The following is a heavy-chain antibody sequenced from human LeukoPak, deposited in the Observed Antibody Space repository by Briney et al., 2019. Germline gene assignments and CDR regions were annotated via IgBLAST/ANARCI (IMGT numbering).Heavy chain of an antibody. CDR1: GGSFSGYY. V-gene: IGHV4-34*01. CDR3: AREGDGDYVAVYY. J-gene: IGHJ4*02. Sequence: SETLSFTCAVYGGSFSGYYWSWIRQPPGKGLEWIGEVNHSGSTNYNPSLKSRVTISVDTSKNQFSLKLSSVTAADTAVYYCAREGDGDYVAVYYWGQGTLVTVSS. D-gene: IGHD4-17*01. CDR2: VNHSGST.